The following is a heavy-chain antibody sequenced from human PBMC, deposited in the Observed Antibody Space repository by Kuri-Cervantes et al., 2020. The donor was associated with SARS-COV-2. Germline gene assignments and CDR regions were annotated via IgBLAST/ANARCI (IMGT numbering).Heavy chain of an antibody. V-gene: IGHV4-34*01. J-gene: IGHJ4*02. D-gene: IGHD6-19*01. Sequence: SQTLSLTCAVYGGSFSNFYWSWIRQPPGKGLEWIGEINHSGSANYNPSLKSRVTISVDKSKNQLSLKLSSVTAADTAVYYCARRSSGWTIDYWGQGTLVTVSS. CDR1: GGSFSNFY. CDR3: ARRSSGWTIDY. CDR2: INHSGSA.